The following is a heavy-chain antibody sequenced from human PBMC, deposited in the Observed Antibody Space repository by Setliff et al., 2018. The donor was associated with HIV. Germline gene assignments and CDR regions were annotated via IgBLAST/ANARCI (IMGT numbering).Heavy chain of an antibody. D-gene: IGHD3-22*01. CDR2: IKQDGSEK. CDR3: ARTVTMIQWGYYYYYMDV. J-gene: IGHJ6*03. CDR1: GFTFSSYW. Sequence: GGSLRLSCAASGFTFSSYWMSWVRQAPGKGLEWVANIKQDGSEKYYVDSVKGRFTISRDNAKNSMSLQMDSLRAEDTAVYYCARTVTMIQWGYYYYYMDVWGKGATVTVSS. V-gene: IGHV3-7*01.